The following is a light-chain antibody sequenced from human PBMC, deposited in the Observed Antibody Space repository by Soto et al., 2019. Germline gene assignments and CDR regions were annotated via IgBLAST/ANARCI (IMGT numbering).Light chain of an antibody. CDR1: QSVSSSY. V-gene: IGKV3-20*01. CDR2: GAS. J-gene: IGKJ4*01. Sequence: ESVLTQSPGTLSLSPGERATLSCRASQSVSSSYLAWYQQKPGQAPRLLIYGASSRATGIPDRFSGSGSRTDFTLTISRLEPEDFAVYYCQQYGSSPFPFGGGTRLEIK. CDR3: QQYGSSPFP.